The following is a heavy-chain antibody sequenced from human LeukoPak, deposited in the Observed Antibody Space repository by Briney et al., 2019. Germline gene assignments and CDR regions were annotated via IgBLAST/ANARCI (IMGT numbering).Heavy chain of an antibody. CDR3: AKADAGNVFDI. CDR2: MNPNSGDT. D-gene: IGHD1-14*01. Sequence: GASVKVSCKASGNTFTGYYMHWLRQAPGQGLEWMGWMNPNSGDTNYAQSFQGRVTMTRDTSISTAYMELSRLRSDDTAVYYCAKADAGNVFDIWGQGTMVTVSS. CDR1: GNTFTGYY. V-gene: IGHV1-2*02. J-gene: IGHJ3*02.